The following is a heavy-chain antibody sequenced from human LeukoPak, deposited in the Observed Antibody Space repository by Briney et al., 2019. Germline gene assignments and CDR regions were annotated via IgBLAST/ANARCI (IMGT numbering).Heavy chain of an antibody. V-gene: IGHV4-30-4*01. Sequence: SETLSLTCTVSGGSISSGDYYWSWIRQPPGKGLEWIGYIYYSGSTYYNPSLKSRVTISVDTSKNQFSLKLSSVTAADTAVYYCARVYYYYDSSGYYYPYYFDYWGQGTLVTVSS. CDR2: IYYSGST. CDR1: GGSISSGDYY. CDR3: ARVYYYYDSSGYYYPYYFDY. J-gene: IGHJ4*02. D-gene: IGHD3-22*01.